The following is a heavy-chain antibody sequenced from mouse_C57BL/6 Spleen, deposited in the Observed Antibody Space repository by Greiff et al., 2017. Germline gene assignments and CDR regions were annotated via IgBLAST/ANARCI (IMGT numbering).Heavy chain of an antibody. CDR2: INPNNGGT. J-gene: IGHJ3*01. CDR3: ARGDYDYPLLAY. V-gene: IGHV1-18*01. D-gene: IGHD2-4*01. CDR1: GYTFTNYN. Sequence: VQLQQSGPELVKPGASVKIPCKASGYTFTNYNMDWVKQSHGKSLEWIGDINPNNGGTIYNQKFKGKATLTVDKSSSTAYMELRSLTSEDTAVYYCARGDYDYPLLAYWGQGTLVTVSA.